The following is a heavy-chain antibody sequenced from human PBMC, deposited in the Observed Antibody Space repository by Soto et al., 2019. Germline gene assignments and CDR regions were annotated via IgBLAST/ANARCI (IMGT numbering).Heavy chain of an antibody. D-gene: IGHD6-25*01. CDR3: VRDRSGSARGWFDP. CDR1: GGSISSGNYY. CDR2: IYYSGST. J-gene: IGHJ5*02. V-gene: IGHV4-30-4*01. Sequence: QVQLQESGPGLVKPSQTLSLTCTVSGGSISSGNYYWSWIRQPPGKGLEWIGYIYYSGSTYYNPSLQSRVTISVDTSKNQFSLNLSSVTAADTAVYYCVRDRSGSARGWFDPWGQGTLVTVSS.